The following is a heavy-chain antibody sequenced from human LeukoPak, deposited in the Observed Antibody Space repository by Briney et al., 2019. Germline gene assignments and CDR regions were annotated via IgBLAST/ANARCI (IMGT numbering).Heavy chain of an antibody. Sequence: PGGSLRLSCAASGFTFSSCWMSWVRQAPGKGLEWLANIKEDGGEKYYVDSVKGRFTISRDNAKNSLYLQMSSLRDKDTAVYYCAKYRPLAGLEYWGQGTLVTVSP. CDR3: AKYRPLAGLEY. CDR1: GFTFSSCW. J-gene: IGHJ4*02. V-gene: IGHV3-7*01. D-gene: IGHD6-19*01. CDR2: IKEDGGEK.